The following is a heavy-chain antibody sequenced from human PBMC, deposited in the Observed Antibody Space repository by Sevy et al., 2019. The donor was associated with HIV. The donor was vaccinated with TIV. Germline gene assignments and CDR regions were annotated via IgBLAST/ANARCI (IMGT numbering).Heavy chain of an antibody. CDR2: IGYDGNNK. J-gene: IGHJ4*02. CDR1: GLTPSTYG. Sequence: GGSLRLSCAASGLTPSTYGIHWVRQAPGKGLEWVAVIGYDGNNKFYADSVKGRFTISRDDSKNTVFLQMDSLRAEDTAVYYCARDPSIYGDYLLAYFDYWGQGTLVTVSS. D-gene: IGHD4-17*01. CDR3: ARDPSIYGDYLLAYFDY. V-gene: IGHV3-33*01.